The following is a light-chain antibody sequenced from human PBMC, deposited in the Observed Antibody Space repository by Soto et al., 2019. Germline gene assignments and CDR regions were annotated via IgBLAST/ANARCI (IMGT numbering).Light chain of an antibody. J-gene: IGKJ1*01. CDR3: QLYDESFRT. Sequence: EIVLTQSPGTLSLSPGERATLSCRASQSVNSNYLAWYQQKPGQSPRVLMYGTSNRATGIPDRFSGSGSGTDFNLTISRLEPEDFAVYYCQLYDESFRTFGQGTKVEIK. V-gene: IGKV3-20*01. CDR2: GTS. CDR1: QSVNSNY.